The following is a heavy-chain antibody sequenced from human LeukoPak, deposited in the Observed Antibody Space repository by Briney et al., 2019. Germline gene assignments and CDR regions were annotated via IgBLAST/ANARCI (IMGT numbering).Heavy chain of an antibody. D-gene: IGHD6-19*01. CDR1: GYTFTSYY. CDR2: INPNSGGT. CDR3: ARALTGYSSGWSPGY. Sequence: ASVKVSCKASGYTFTSYYMHWVRQAPGQGLEWMGWINPNSGGTNYAQKFQGRVTMTRDTSISTAYMELSRLRSDDTAVYYCARALTGYSSGWSPGYWGQGTLVTVSS. J-gene: IGHJ4*02. V-gene: IGHV1-2*02.